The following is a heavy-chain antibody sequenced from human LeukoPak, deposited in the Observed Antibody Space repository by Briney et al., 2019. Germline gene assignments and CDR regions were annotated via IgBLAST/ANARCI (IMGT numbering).Heavy chain of an antibody. CDR2: ISSSGSTI. CDR3: ARDYYYYMDV. V-gene: IGHV3-48*03. Sequence: GSLRLSCAASGFTFSSYEMNWVRQAPGKGLGWASYISSSGSTIYYADSVKGRFTISRDNPKNSLYLQMHSLRAEDTAVYYCARDYYYYMDVWGKGTTVTISS. CDR1: GFTFSSYE. J-gene: IGHJ6*03.